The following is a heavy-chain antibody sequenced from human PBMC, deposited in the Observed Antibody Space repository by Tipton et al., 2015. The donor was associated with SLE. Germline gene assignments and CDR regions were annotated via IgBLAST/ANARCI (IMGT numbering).Heavy chain of an antibody. V-gene: IGHV4-4*02. Sequence: TLSLTCAVSGGSITSSNWWSWVRQPPGKGLEWIGEINHSGTTNYNPSLKSRVTISVDKSKKQFSLNLSSVTAADTAVYYCARDSSGSYYDAFDIWGQGTMVTVSS. J-gene: IGHJ3*02. D-gene: IGHD1-26*01. CDR2: INHSGTT. CDR1: GGSITSSNW. CDR3: ARDSSGSYYDAFDI.